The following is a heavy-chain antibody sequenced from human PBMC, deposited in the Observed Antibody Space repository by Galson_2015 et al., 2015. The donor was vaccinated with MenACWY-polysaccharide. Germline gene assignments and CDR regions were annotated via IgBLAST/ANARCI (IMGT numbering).Heavy chain of an antibody. J-gene: IGHJ4*02. D-gene: IGHD3-10*01. Sequence: SETLSLTCPVSGGSVSSDGWSWIRQPPGKGLEWIGYRYYSWISNYNPSLKSRVTISVDTSRNQFSLNLRSVTAADTAVYYCGRDYHGSIDYWGQGILVTVSS. CDR2: RYYSWIS. CDR3: GRDYHGSIDY. V-gene: IGHV4-59*02. CDR1: GGSVSSDG.